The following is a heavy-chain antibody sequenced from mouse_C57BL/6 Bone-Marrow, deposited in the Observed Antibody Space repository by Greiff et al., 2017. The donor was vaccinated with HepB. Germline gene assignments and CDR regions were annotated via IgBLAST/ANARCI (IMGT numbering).Heavy chain of an antibody. CDR2: ILPSIGRT. D-gene: IGHD1-1*01. J-gene: IGHJ1*03. CDR1: DSEVFPIAY. V-gene: IGHV15-2*01. CDR3: ARKGPYYYGSSYGWYFDV. Sequence: VKLQQSGSELRSPGSSVKLSCKDFDSEVFPIAYMSWVRQKPGHGFEWIGGILPSIGRTIYGEKFEDKATLDADTLSNTAYLELNSLTSEDSAIYYCARKGPYYYGSSYGWYFDVWGTGTTVTVSS.